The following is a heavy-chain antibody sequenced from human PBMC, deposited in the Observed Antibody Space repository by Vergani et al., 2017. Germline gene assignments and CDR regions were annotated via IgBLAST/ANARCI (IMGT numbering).Heavy chain of an antibody. CDR1: GGSISSGGYY. Sequence: QVQLQESGPGLVKPSQTLSLTCTVSGGSISSGGYYWSWIRQPPGKGLEWIGYLYYSGSTYYNPSLTSRVTITVYTSKNQCSLKLSSVTAADTAVYYCARVRWGYYCDCASLDYWGQGTLVTVSS. D-gene: IGHD4-17*01. CDR3: ARVRWGYYCDCASLDY. CDR2: LYYSGST. V-gene: IGHV4-31*03. J-gene: IGHJ4*02.